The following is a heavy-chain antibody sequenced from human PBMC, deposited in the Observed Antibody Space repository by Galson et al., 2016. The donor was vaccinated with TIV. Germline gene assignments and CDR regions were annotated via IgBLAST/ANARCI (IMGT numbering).Heavy chain of an antibody. CDR3: AHCPPYQSLAN. V-gene: IGHV3-48*03. J-gene: IGHJ4*02. Sequence: SLRLSCAASGFSFSDYEMNWVRQAPGKGLEWISYISSGGSIRNYADSVKGRFAISRDNARNSVYLQMNGLRADDTAIYYCAHCPPYQSLANWGQGTLVTVSS. CDR1: GFSFSDYE. D-gene: IGHD2-2*01. CDR2: ISSGGSIR.